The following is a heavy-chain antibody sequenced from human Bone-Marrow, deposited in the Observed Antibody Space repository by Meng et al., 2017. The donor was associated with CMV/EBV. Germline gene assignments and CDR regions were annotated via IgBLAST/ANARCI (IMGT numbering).Heavy chain of an antibody. Sequence: SETLSLTCAVYGGSFSGYYWSWIRQPPGKGLEWIGEINHSGSTNYNPSLKSRVTISVDTSKNQFSLKLSSVTAADTAVYYCASSSSRGPIDYWGQGTLVTVSS. CDR1: GGSFSGYY. CDR3: ASSSSRGPIDY. D-gene: IGHD6-6*01. J-gene: IGHJ4*02. CDR2: INHSGST. V-gene: IGHV4-34*01.